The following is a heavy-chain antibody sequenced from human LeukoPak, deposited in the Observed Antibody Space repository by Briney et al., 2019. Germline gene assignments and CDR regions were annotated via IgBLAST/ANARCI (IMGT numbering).Heavy chain of an antibody. CDR2: IKSKTDGGTT. CDR1: GFTFSNAW. D-gene: IGHD2-15*01. J-gene: IGHJ5*02. V-gene: IGHV3-15*01. Sequence: GGSLRLSCAASGFTFSNAWMSWVRQAPGKGLEWVGRIKSKTDGGTTDYAAPVKGRFTISRDDSKNTLYLQMNSLKTEDTAVYYCVGSGGRGQNWFDPWGQGTLVTVSS. CDR3: VGSGGRGQNWFDP.